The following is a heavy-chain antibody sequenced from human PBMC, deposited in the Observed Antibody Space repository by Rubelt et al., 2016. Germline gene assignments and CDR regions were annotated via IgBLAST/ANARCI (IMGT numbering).Heavy chain of an antibody. J-gene: IGHJ6*02. CDR2: LSGRGGNT. V-gene: IGHV3-23*04. Sequence: EVQLVESGGGLVQPGGSLRLSCAASGFTFSTYAMSWVRQAPGKGLEWVSSLSGRGGNTYYADSVKGRFTISRDDSKNTLYLQMNSLRAEDTAVYYCARDPRMVRGVYGMDVWGQGTTVTVSS. CDR1: GFTFSTYA. CDR3: ARDPRMVRGVYGMDV. D-gene: IGHD3-10*01.